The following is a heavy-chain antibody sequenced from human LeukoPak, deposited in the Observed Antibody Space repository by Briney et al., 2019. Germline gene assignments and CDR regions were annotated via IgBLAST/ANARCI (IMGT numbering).Heavy chain of an antibody. D-gene: IGHD2-2*01. J-gene: IGHJ3*02. Sequence: PGGSLRLSCAASGFTFSSYSMNWVRQAPGKGLEWVSSISSSSTYIYYADSVKGRFTISRDNAKNSLYLQMNSLRAEDTAVHYCARWYCSSTSCYAGAFDMWGQGTMVTVSS. CDR3: ARWYCSSTSCYAGAFDM. CDR1: GFTFSSYS. CDR2: ISSSSTYI. V-gene: IGHV3-21*01.